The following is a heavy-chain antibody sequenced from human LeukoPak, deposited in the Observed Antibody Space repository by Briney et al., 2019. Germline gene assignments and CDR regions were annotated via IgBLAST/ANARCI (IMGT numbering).Heavy chain of an antibody. Sequence: SETLSLTCAVYGGSLSGYYWVWIRQPPEKGLDWIGEINHSGSATYNPSLKSRFTISVDTSKNQLSLNLKSVTAADTAVYYCARERSVGYYFDSWGQGTLVTVSS. D-gene: IGHD2-8*01. CDR1: GGSLSGYY. J-gene: IGHJ4*02. CDR2: INHSGSA. V-gene: IGHV4-34*01. CDR3: ARERSVGYYFDS.